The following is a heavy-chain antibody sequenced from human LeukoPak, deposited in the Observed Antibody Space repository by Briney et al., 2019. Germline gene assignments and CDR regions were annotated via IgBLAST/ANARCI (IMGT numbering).Heavy chain of an antibody. CDR3: AKGVRIAAAGTLFDY. CDR1: GLIFSDEY. D-gene: IGHD6-13*01. V-gene: IGHV3-11*04. Sequence: GGSLRLSCAASGLIFSDEYMSWIRQAPGKGLEWVSYISNTADFIAYADSVKGRFTISRDNSKNTVFLQMNSLRAEDTAVYYCAKGVRIAAAGTLFDYWGQGTLVTVSS. J-gene: IGHJ4*02. CDR2: ISNTADFI.